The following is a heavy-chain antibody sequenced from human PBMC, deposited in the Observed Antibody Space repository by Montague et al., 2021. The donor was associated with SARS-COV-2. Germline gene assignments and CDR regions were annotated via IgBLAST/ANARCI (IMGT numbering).Heavy chain of an antibody. J-gene: IGHJ3*01. CDR2: INNSCSN. CDR3: SRHGGKDAFDV. V-gene: IGHV4-59*01. Sequence: SETLSLTCTASGGSIGANYWSWIRQPPGKGLEWIGYINNSCSNNQNPSRESRVTMLVDTSKNQFSLKLNSVTAADTAVYYCSRHGGKDAFDVWGRGTMVTVSS. CDR1: GGSIGANY. D-gene: IGHD4-23*01.